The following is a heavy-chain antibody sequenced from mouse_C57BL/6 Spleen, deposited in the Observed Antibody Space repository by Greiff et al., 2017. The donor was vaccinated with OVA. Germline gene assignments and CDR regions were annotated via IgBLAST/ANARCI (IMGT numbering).Heavy chain of an antibody. V-gene: IGHV1-62-2*01. CDR1: GYTFTEYT. J-gene: IGHJ2*01. D-gene: IGHD1-1*01. Sequence: QVHVKQSGAELVKPGASVKLSCKASGYTFTEYTIHWVKQRSGQGLEWIGWFYPGSGSIKYNEKFKDKATLTADKSSSTVYMELSRLTSEDSAVYFCARHEYYYGSNDYFDYWGQGTTLTVSS. CDR3: ARHEYYYGSNDYFDY. CDR2: FYPGSGSI.